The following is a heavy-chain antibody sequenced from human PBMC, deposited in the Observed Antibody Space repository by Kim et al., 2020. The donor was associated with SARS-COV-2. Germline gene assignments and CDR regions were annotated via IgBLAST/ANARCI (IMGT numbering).Heavy chain of an antibody. CDR2: VKQDGSEE. Sequence: GGSLRLSCVGSGFTFSSYWMTWVRQAQGKGLEWVATVKQDGSEEYYADSVKGRFTISRDNTKKSLYLQMNSLRAGDTAMYYCARVGGLLSSWALDIWGQGTTVTVSS. V-gene: IGHV3-7*03. CDR1: GFTFSSYW. D-gene: IGHD3-10*01. J-gene: IGHJ3*02. CDR3: ARVGGLLSSWALDI.